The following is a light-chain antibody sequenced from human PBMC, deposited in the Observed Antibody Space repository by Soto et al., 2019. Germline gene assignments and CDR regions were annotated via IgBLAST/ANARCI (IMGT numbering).Light chain of an antibody. CDR2: GAS. Sequence: PGERVTLSCRASQSVSSSYLTWYQQKPGQAPRLLICGASNRATGIPARFSGSGSGTDFTLTISSLEPEDFAVYYCQRRSNWSTTFGQGTKVDIK. V-gene: IGKV3D-20*02. J-gene: IGKJ1*01. CDR1: QSVSSSY. CDR3: QRRSNWSTT.